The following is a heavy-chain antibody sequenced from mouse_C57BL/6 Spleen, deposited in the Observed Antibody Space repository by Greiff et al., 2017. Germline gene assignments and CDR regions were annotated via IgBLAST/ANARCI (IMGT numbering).Heavy chain of an antibody. CDR3: TRKEDDYGPGALLDY. CDR1: GYTFTDYE. J-gene: IGHJ4*01. CDR2: IDPETGGT. Sequence: VQLQQSGAELVRPGASVTLSCKASGYTFTDYEMHWVKQTPVHGLEWIGAIDPETGGTAYTQKFKGKAILTADKSSSTAYMELRSLTSEDSAVYYCTRKEDDYGPGALLDYWGQGTSVTVSS. V-gene: IGHV1-15*01. D-gene: IGHD2-4*01.